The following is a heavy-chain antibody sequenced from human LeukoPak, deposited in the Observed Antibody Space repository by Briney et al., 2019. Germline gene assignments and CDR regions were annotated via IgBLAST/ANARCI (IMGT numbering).Heavy chain of an antibody. CDR1: GGSISSYY. CDR2: IYYSGST. D-gene: IGHD3-10*01. Sequence: SETLSLTCTVSGGSISSYYWSWIRQPPGKGLEWIGYIYYSGSTNYNPSLKSRVTISVDTSKNQFSLKLSSVTAADTAVYYCARAAWFGAPGYWFDPWGQGTLVTVSS. V-gene: IGHV4-59*01. CDR3: ARAAWFGAPGYWFDP. J-gene: IGHJ5*02.